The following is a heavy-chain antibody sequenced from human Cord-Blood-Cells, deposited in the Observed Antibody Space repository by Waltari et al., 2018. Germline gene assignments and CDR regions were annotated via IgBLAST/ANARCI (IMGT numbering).Heavy chain of an antibody. J-gene: IGHJ6*03. CDR2: IYYSGST. V-gene: IGHV4-39*01. Sequence: QLQLQESGPGLVKPSETLSLTCTVSGGSISSSSYYWGWIRQPPGKGLEWIGSIYYSGSTYYNPSLKSRVTISVDTSKNQFSLKLSSVTAADTAVYYCARTDNVLRFLEWLEFDPNYYYYYMDVWGKGTTVTVSS. D-gene: IGHD3-3*01. CDR3: ARTDNVLRFLEWLEFDPNYYYYYMDV. CDR1: GGSISSSSYY.